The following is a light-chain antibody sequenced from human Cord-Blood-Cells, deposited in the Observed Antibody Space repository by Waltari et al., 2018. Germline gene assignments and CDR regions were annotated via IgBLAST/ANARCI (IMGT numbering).Light chain of an antibody. V-gene: IGLV1-44*01. CDR2: SNK. Sequence: QSVLTQPPSASATPGQRVTIACSLSSSHIGSNTLNWYQQRPGTAPKLLIHSNKKPPTGVPDASSGSKTGTSASLAISGLESEDEAAYNCAEWEDSLNVFGGGTKLTVL. J-gene: IGLJ2*01. CDR3: AEWEDSLNV. CDR1: SSHIGSNT.